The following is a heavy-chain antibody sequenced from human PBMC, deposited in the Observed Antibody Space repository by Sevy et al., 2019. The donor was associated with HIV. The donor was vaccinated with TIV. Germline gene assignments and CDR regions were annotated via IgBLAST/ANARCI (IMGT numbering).Heavy chain of an antibody. V-gene: IGHV3-73*01. CDR3: TRQGDIVLVPAAIRGAFDI. J-gene: IGHJ3*02. Sequence: GGSLRLSCAASGFTFSGSAMHWVRQASGKRLEWVGRIRSKANSYATAYAASVKGRFTISRDDSKNTAYLQMNSLKTEDTAVYYCTRQGDIVLVPAAIRGAFDIWGQGTMVTVSS. CDR2: IRSKANSYAT. D-gene: IGHD2-2*01. CDR1: GFTFSGSA.